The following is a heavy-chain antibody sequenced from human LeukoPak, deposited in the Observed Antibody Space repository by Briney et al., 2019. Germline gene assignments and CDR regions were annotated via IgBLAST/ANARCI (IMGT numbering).Heavy chain of an antibody. J-gene: IGHJ3*02. V-gene: IGHV3-53*05. CDR2: IYSGGST. D-gene: IGHD2-15*01. Sequence: GGSLRLSCAASGFTVSSNYMSWVRQAPGKGLEWVSVIYSGGSTYYADSVKGRFTISRDNAKNSLYLQMNSLRAEDTALYYCAKVFVVAATTDAFDIWGQGTMVTVSS. CDR3: AKVFVVAATTDAFDI. CDR1: GFTVSSNY.